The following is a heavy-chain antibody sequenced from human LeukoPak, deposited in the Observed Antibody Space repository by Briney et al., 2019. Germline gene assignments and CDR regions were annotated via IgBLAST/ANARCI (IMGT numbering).Heavy chain of an antibody. V-gene: IGHV3-21*01. CDR2: ISSSSSYI. CDR3: ARDHIVVVPAAIQTGWFDP. CDR1: GFTFSSYS. J-gene: IGHJ5*02. Sequence: GGSLRLSCAASGFTFSSYSMNWVRQAPGKGLEWVSSISSSSSYIYYADSVKGRFTISRDNAKNSLYLQMNSLRAEDTAVYYCARDHIVVVPAAIQTGWFDPWGQGTLVTVSS. D-gene: IGHD2-2*01.